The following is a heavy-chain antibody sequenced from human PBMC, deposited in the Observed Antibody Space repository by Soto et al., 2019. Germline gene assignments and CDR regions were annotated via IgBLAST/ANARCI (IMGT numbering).Heavy chain of an antibody. V-gene: IGHV3-23*01. CDR1: GFTFSSYA. Sequence: GGSLRLSCAASGFTFSSYARNWVRQAPGKGLEWVSAISGSGGSTYYADSVKGRFTISRDKSKNTLYLQMNSLRAEDTAVYYCAKSPGTLTPNWFDPWGQGTLVTVSS. CDR3: AKSPGTLTPNWFDP. CDR2: ISGSGGST. D-gene: IGHD1-1*01. J-gene: IGHJ5*02.